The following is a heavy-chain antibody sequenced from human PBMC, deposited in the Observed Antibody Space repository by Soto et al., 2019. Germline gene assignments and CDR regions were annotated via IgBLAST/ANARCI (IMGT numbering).Heavy chain of an antibody. D-gene: IGHD2-21*02. Sequence: ESLKISCEASGYSFASYWVAWVRQVPGKGLEWMGMIYPGDSDVRYSPSFQGQVTISVDKSITTAFLQWSSLKASDTAFYFCAPGIVEVTTVHLDGSDLWSQGTMVIVSS. CDR3: APGIVEVTTVHLDGSDL. J-gene: IGHJ3*01. V-gene: IGHV5-51*01. CDR1: GYSFASYW. CDR2: IYPGDSDV.